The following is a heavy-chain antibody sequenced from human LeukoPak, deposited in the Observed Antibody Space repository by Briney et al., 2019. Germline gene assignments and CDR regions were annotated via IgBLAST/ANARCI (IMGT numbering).Heavy chain of an antibody. CDR2: ISSSSSYI. CDR3: ARGDSGSWYL. CDR1: GFTFSSYG. V-gene: IGHV3-21*01. Sequence: PGGSLRLSCAASGFTFSSYGMHWVRQAPGKGLEWVSSISSSSSYIYYADSVKGRFTISRDNAKNSLYLQMNSLRAEDTAVYYCARGDSGSWYLWGQGTLVTVSS. J-gene: IGHJ4*02. D-gene: IGHD6-13*01.